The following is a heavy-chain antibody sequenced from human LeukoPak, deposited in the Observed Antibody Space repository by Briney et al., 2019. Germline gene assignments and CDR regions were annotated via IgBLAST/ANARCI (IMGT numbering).Heavy chain of an antibody. V-gene: IGHV3-74*01. CDR1: GFTFSNYW. D-gene: IGHD1-1*01. Sequence: GGSLRLSCAASGFTFSNYWMRWVRHAPGKGLVWVSRIYTDETTTSYADSVKGRFTISRDNSKNTLYLQMNSLRAEDTAVYYCAKVLANSMLSALGYWGQGTLVTVSS. J-gene: IGHJ4*02. CDR2: IYTDETTT. CDR3: AKVLANSMLSALGY.